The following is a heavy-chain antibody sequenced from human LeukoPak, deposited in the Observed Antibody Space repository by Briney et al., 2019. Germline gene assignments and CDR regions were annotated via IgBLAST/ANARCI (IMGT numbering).Heavy chain of an antibody. D-gene: IGHD3-10*01. V-gene: IGHV3-13*01. CDR1: GFTFSNND. Sequence: PWGSLRLSCVVSGFTFSNNDMHWVRQTTGKGLEWVSAIGSAGDTYYAGSVKGRFTISRDNSKNTVYLQMSSLRSEDTAVYYCARDPYSLSSVATDSHYYGSVYYYGMDVWGQGTTVTVSS. CDR2: IGSAGDT. J-gene: IGHJ6*02. CDR3: ARDPYSLSSVATDSHYYGSVYYYGMDV.